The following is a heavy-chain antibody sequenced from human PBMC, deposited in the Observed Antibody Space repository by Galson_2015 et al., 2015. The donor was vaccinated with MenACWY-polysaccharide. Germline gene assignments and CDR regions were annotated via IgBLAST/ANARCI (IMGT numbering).Heavy chain of an antibody. D-gene: IGHD2-21*02. J-gene: IGHJ4*02. CDR3: ARAVGDLDY. CDR2: MNPNSHNT. Sequence: WMNPNSHNTGSAQKFQGRVTMTSDTSINTAYMELTSLRSDDTAVYYCARAVGDLDYWGQGTLVTVSS. V-gene: IGHV1-8*01.